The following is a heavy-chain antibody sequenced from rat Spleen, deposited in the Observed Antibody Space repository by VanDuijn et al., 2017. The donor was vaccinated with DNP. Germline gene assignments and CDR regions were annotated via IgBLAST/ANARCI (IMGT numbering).Heavy chain of an antibody. D-gene: IGHD1-2*01. CDR1: GFTFSDYA. CDR2: ISTGGGNT. J-gene: IGHJ2*01. Sequence: EVQLVESGGGLVQPGRSLKLSCAASGFTFSDYAMAWVRQAPKKGLEWVATISTGGGNTYYRDSVKGRFTISRENAKSTLYLQMDSLRSEDTATYYCARHRAIAAIWDYWGQGVMVTVSS. CDR3: ARHRAIAAIWDY. V-gene: IGHV5S23*01.